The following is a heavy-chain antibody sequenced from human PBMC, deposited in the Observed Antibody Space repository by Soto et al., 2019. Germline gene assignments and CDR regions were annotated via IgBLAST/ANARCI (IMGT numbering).Heavy chain of an antibody. D-gene: IGHD3-9*01. Sequence: SLRLSCSASVFTFDDYAMHWVRQGPGKGLEWVSGISWNSGGIGYADSVKGRFTISRDNAKNSLYLQMDRLRPEDTAFYYCAKSPHDILIGSAFDYWGQGTLVTVSS. CDR1: VFTFDDYA. J-gene: IGHJ4*02. V-gene: IGHV3-9*01. CDR3: AKSPHDILIGSAFDY. CDR2: ISWNSGGI.